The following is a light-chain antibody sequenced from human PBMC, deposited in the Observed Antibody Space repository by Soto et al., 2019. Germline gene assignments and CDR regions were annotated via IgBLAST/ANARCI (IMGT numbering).Light chain of an antibody. Sequence: VVVFESPLSLPVNLXQAASISFNSSQGLVHSYGXXDLXXXXQRXXXXPRRXXXKAXNRDSGVPDRFRGSGSGTDFTLKISRVEAEDVGVYYCMQGTHWPTRTFGQGTRLEIK. CDR3: MQGTHWPTRT. V-gene: IGKV2-30*02. CDR1: QGLVHSYGXXD. CDR2: KAX. J-gene: IGKJ5*01.